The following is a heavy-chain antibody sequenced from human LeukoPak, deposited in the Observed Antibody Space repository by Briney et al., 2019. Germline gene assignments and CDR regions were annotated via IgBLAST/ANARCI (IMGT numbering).Heavy chain of an antibody. CDR1: GFTFSSYA. CDR2: ISGSGGST. CDR3: AKDGAALHAFDI. V-gene: IGHV3-23*01. J-gene: IGHJ3*02. D-gene: IGHD6-13*01. Sequence: GGSLTLSCAASGFTFSSYAMSWVRQAPGKGLEWVSAISGSGGSTYYADFVKSRFTISRDNSKNTLYLQMNSLRAEDTAVYYCAKDGAALHAFDIWGQGTMVTVSS.